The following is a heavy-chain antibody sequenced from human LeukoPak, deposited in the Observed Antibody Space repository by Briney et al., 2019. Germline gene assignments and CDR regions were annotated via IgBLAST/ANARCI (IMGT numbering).Heavy chain of an antibody. V-gene: IGHV3-23*01. CDR1: GITLSNYG. CDR3: AKRGVVIRVILVGFHKEAYYFDS. Sequence: GGSLRLSCAVSGITLSNYGMSWVRQAPGKGLEWVAGISDSGGSTNYANSVKGRFTISRDNPKNTLYLQMNSLRAEDTAVYFCAKRGVVIRVILVGFHKEAYYFDSWGQGALVTVSS. D-gene: IGHD3-22*01. J-gene: IGHJ4*02. CDR2: ISDSGGST.